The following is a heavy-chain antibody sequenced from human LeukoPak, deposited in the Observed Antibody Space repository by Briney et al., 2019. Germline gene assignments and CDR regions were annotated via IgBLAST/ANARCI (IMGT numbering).Heavy chain of an antibody. D-gene: IGHD3-3*01. Sequence: SETLSLTCTVSDYSISSGYYWGWIRQPPGKGLEWIGSIYHSGRTYYNPSLRSRVTISVDTSKNQFSLKLSSVTAADTAIYYCARDRRVASGLDYWGQGTLVTVSS. CDR3: ARDRRVASGLDY. CDR2: IYHSGRT. J-gene: IGHJ4*02. V-gene: IGHV4-38-2*02. CDR1: DYSISSGYY.